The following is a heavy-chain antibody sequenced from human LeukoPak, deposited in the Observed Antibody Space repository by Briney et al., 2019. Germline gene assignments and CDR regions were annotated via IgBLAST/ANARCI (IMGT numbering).Heavy chain of an antibody. D-gene: IGHD5-18*01. V-gene: IGHV1-8*02. J-gene: IGHJ5*02. Sequence: ASVKVSCKASGYTFTSYGISWVRQAPGQGLEWMGWMNPNSGNTGYAQKFQGRVTMTRNTSISTAYMELSSLRSEDTAVYYCASLVPLGTAIPWGQGTLVTVSS. CDR2: MNPNSGNT. CDR3: ASLVPLGTAIP. CDR1: GYTFTSYG.